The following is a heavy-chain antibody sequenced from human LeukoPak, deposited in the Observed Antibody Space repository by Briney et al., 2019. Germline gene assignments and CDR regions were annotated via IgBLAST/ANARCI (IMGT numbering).Heavy chain of an antibody. Sequence: SETLSLTCSVSGGSINSYYWSWIRQVPGKGLEWIGHIYDSGNTNYNPSLKSRVTILADTSKSQFSLKLNSVTAADTAVYFYATRRGFELFFDLWGQGTRVTVSS. CDR3: ATRRGFELFFDL. CDR1: GGSINSYY. J-gene: IGHJ4*02. CDR2: IYDSGNT. V-gene: IGHV4-59*01. D-gene: IGHD3-10*01.